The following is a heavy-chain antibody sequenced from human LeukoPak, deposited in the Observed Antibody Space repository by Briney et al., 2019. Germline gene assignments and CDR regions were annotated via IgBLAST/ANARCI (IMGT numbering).Heavy chain of an antibody. Sequence: GGSLRLSCAASGFTFSGSAMHWVRQASGKGLEWVGRIRSKVNNYATAYAASVKGRFTISRDDSKNTAYLQLNNLETEDTAVYYCTRHQGAGGSGVDYWGQGTLVTVSS. CDR3: TRHQGAGGSGVDY. D-gene: IGHD2-15*01. J-gene: IGHJ4*02. CDR2: IRSKVNNYAT. V-gene: IGHV3-73*01. CDR1: GFTFSGSA.